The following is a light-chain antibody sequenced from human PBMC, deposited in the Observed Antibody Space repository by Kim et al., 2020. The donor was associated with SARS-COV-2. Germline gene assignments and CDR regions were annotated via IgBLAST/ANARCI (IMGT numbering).Light chain of an antibody. CDR1: QGISSY. Sequence: ASTGYRVTITCRASQGISSYLAWYQQKPGKAPNLLISAASTLQSGVPSRFSGGGSGTDFTLTISCRQSEDSATYYCQQYYAYPRTFGQGTKVDIK. CDR2: AAS. J-gene: IGKJ1*01. CDR3: QQYYAYPRT. V-gene: IGKV1-8*01.